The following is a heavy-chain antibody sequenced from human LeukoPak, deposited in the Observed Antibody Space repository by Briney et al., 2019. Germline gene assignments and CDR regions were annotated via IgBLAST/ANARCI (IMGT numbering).Heavy chain of an antibody. V-gene: IGHV3-33*01. CDR2: IWYDGSNK. CDR3: ARAPSGYYPYFDY. J-gene: IGHJ4*02. Sequence: PGRSLRLSCAASGFTFSSFGMHWVRQAPGKGLEWVAVIWYDGSNKYYADSVKGRFTISRDNSENTLYLQTDSLRAEDTAVYYCARAPSGYYPYFDYWGQGTLVTVSS. CDR1: GFTFSSFG. D-gene: IGHD3-22*01.